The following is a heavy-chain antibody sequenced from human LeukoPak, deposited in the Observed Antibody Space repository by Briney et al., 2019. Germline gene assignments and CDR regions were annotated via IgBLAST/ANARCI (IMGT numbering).Heavy chain of an antibody. CDR2: ISGSGGST. Sequence: PGGSLRLSCAASGFTFSSYGMSWVRQAPGKGLEWVSAISGSGGSTYYADSVKGRFTISRDNSKNTLYLQMNSLRAEDTAVYYCARASAAGTGRGFDPWGQGTLVTVSS. V-gene: IGHV3-23*01. D-gene: IGHD6-13*01. CDR3: ARASAAGTGRGFDP. J-gene: IGHJ5*02. CDR1: GFTFSSYG.